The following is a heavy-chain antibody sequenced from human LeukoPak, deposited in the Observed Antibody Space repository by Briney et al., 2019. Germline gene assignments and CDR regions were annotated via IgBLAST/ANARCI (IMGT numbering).Heavy chain of an antibody. CDR1: GYTFTGYY. J-gene: IGHJ4*02. CDR3: ARVAIAGHFYF. D-gene: IGHD2-21*01. CDR2: INRKSGGT. V-gene: IGHV1-2*02. Sequence: XRVSCKASGYTFTGYYMHWVRQAPGQGLEGMGWINRKSGGTNYAKKLQGRVTMTRHTSISTPYIDLSRLRSDDTAVYYCARVAIAGHFYFWDRGTLVIVSS.